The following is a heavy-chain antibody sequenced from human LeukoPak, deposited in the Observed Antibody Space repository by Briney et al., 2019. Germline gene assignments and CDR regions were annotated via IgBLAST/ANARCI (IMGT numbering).Heavy chain of an antibody. CDR1: GYTFTSYG. CDR2: ISAYNGNT. Sequence: GASVKVSCTASGYTFTSYGISWVRQAPGQGLEWMGWISAYNGNTNYAQKFQGRVTITADESTSTAYMELSSLRSEDTAVYYCARDLAENWFDPWGQGTLVTVSS. D-gene: IGHD6-13*01. CDR3: ARDLAENWFDP. J-gene: IGHJ5*02. V-gene: IGHV1-18*01.